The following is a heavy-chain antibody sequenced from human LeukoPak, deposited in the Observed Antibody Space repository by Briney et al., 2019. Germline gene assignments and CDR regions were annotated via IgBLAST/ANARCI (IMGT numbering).Heavy chain of an antibody. Sequence: SETLSLTCTVSGGPISSGDYYWSWIRQPPGKGLEWIGYIYYSGSTYYNPSLKSRVTISVDTSKNQFSLKLSSVTAADTAVYYCASTYSSSSLIDYWGQGTLVTVSS. CDR1: GGPISSGDYY. J-gene: IGHJ4*02. D-gene: IGHD6-6*01. CDR2: IYYSGST. V-gene: IGHV4-30-4*08. CDR3: ASTYSSSSLIDY.